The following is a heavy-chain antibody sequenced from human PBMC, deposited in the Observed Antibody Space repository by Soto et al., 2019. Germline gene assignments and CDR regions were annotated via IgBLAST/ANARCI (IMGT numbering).Heavy chain of an antibody. V-gene: IGHV3-15*01. CDR1: GFIFSNAW. CDR2: IQSKTDGGTT. D-gene: IGHD4-17*01. J-gene: IGHJ4*02. CDR3: TKGAYGDYYFDY. Sequence: EVQLVESGGGLVKPGGSLRLSCAASGFIFSNAWMTWVRQAPGKGLEWVGRIQSKTDGGTTDYAAPVKGRFTISRDDSKNTLYLQMNSLKTEDTAVYYCTKGAYGDYYFDYWGKGTLVTVSS.